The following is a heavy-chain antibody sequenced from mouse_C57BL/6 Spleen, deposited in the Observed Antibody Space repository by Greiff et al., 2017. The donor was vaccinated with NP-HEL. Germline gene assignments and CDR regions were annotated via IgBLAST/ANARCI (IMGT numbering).Heavy chain of an antibody. CDR3: ARAYYYGSRNYFDY. V-gene: IGHV5-17*01. CDR1: GFTFSDYG. D-gene: IGHD1-1*01. Sequence: DVMLVESGGGLVKPGGSLKLSCAASGFTFSDYGMHWVRQAPEKGLEWVAYISSGSSTIYYADTVKGRFTISRDNAKNTLFLQMTSLRSEDTAMYYCARAYYYGSRNYFDYWGQGTTLTVSS. J-gene: IGHJ2*01. CDR2: ISSGSSTI.